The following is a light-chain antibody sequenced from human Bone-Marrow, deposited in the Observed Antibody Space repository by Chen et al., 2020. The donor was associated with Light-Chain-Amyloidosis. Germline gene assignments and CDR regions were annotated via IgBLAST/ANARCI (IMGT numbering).Light chain of an antibody. J-gene: IGKJ1*01. CDR3: QQYYDTPWT. Sequence: DIQMTQSPSSLSASVGDRVTITCRASQSISSYLNWYQKKPGKAPKLLIYAASSLQSGVPSRFSGCGSATDFTLTISSLQAEDVAVYYCQQYYDTPWTFGQGTKVEIK. V-gene: IGKV1-39*01. CDR1: QSISSY. CDR2: AAS.